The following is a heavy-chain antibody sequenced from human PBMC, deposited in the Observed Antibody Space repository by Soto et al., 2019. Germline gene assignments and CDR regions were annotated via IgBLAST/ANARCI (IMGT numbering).Heavy chain of an antibody. V-gene: IGHV4-34*01. D-gene: IGHD5-18*01. CDR3: ARGNWMQPQTRYGMDV. CDR2: ITHAGST. CDR1: GGSFSGYY. J-gene: IGHJ6*02. Sequence: SETLSLTCAVYGGSFSGYYWTWIRQPPGRGLEWIGEITHAGSTSYNPSLRSRVTMSVDTSKNQFSLKLSSVTAADTSVYFCARGNWMQPQTRYGMDVWGQGTTLTVSS.